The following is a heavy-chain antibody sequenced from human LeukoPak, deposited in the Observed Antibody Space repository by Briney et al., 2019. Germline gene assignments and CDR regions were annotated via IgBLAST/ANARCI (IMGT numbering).Heavy chain of an antibody. CDR1: GFTVSSNY. V-gene: IGHV3-66*04. J-gene: IGHJ6*03. Sequence: PGGSLRLSCAASGFTVSSNYMSWVRQAPGKGLEWVSVIYSGGSTYYADSVKGRFTISRDNSKNTLYLQMNSLRAEDTAVYYCARRASNGYYYYYYYMDVWGKGTTVTVSS. D-gene: IGHD2-8*01. CDR2: IYSGGST. CDR3: ARRASNGYYYYYYYMDV.